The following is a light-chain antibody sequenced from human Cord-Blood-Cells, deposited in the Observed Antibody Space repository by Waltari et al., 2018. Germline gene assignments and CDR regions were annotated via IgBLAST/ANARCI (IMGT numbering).Light chain of an antibody. CDR3: QQYNNWPP. CDR1: QSVSSN. Sequence: EIVMTQSPATLSVSPGERATLSCRASQSVSSNLAWYQQKPGQAPRLLSYGASTRATGIPARFSGSGSGTEFTLTISSLQSEDFAVYYCQQYNNWPPFGGGTKVEIK. CDR2: GAS. V-gene: IGKV3-15*01. J-gene: IGKJ4*01.